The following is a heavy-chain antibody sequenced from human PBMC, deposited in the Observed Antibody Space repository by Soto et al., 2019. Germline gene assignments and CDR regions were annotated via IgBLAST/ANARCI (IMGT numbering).Heavy chain of an antibody. CDR3: ARGPTLRYFDWLPVPPFDY. D-gene: IGHD3-9*01. V-gene: IGHV4-34*01. CDR2: INHSGST. Sequence: QPPGKGLEWIGEINHSGSTNYNPSLKSRVTISVDTSKNQFSLKLSSVTAADTAVYYCARGPTLRYFDWLPVPPFDYWGQGTLVTVSS. J-gene: IGHJ4*02.